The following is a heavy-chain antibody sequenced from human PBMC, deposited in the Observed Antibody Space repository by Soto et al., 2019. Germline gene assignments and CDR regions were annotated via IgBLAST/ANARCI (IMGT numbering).Heavy chain of an antibody. J-gene: IGHJ6*02. CDR3: AKDLYSIASPPRITTLGVVPYYFNGVDV. CDR1: GFTFSSYG. D-gene: IGHD3-3*01. V-gene: IGHV3-30*02. CDR2: IWYDGSNK. Sequence: PGGSLRLSCAASGFTFSSYGMHCVRQAPGKGLEWVAVIWYDGSNKYYADSVKGRFTISRDXSKNCLYLQMNSLRIEDTALYYCAKDLYSIASPPRITTLGVVPYYFNGVDVWGQGAAVTVSS.